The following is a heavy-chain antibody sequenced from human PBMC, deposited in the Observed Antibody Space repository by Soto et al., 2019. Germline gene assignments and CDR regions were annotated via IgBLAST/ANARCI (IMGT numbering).Heavy chain of an antibody. V-gene: IGHV1-46*01. Sequence: QVDLVQSGAEVKKPGASVTISCKASGSAITRYYIHWVRQAPGRGLEWMGIINPGGGSASYAQKIQDRVNIDKDTSTGTVYMDLRSLRTEDTAVYYCARDTSGWSINGLDVWGQGTTVNVSS. D-gene: IGHD6-19*01. CDR3: ARDTSGWSINGLDV. CDR2: INPGGGSA. CDR1: GSAITRYY. J-gene: IGHJ6*02.